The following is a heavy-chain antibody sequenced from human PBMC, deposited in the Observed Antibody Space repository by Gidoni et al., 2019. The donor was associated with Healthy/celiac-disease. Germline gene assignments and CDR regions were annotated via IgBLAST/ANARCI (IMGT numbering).Heavy chain of an antibody. J-gene: IGHJ4*02. V-gene: IGHV3-43*02. Sequence: EVQLVESGGGVVQLGGSLRLSCAASGFTFDDYAMHWVRQAPGKGLEWVSLISGDGGSRYYADSVKGQFTISRDNSKNSLYLQMNSLRTEDTALYYCAKAWTWIHLWTPIDDWGQGTLVTVSS. CDR3: AKAWTWIHLWTPIDD. D-gene: IGHD5-18*01. CDR1: GFTFDDYA. CDR2: ISGDGGSR.